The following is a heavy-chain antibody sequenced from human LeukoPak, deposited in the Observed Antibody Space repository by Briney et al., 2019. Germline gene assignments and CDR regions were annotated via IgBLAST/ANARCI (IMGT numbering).Heavy chain of an antibody. J-gene: IGHJ4*02. CDR3: AVNSDDYKNLRSSYKV. D-gene: IGHD3-10*01. V-gene: IGHV4-39*01. CDR2: ISYSGTT. Sequence: SETLSLTCTVSSASITSSPYFSGWIRQSPGKWLEWSGGISYSGTTYYNPSRKSRVTLSVGTSKNQFSLKLNSLTAADTAVFYCAVNSDDYKNLRSSYKVWGQGTLVTVSS. CDR1: SASITSSPYF.